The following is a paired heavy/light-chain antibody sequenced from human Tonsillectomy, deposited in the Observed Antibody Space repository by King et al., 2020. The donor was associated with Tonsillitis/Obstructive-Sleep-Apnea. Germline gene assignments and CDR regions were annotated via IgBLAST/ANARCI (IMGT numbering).Heavy chain of an antibody. CDR3: ARDRGGYSFASHGFDI. CDR2: IHTNTGNP. D-gene: IGHD5-18*01. CDR1: GYTFTTYP. Sequence: QVQLVQSGSELRKPGASVKVSCKASGYTFTTYPINWVRQAPGQGLEWMGWIHTNTGNPTYAQDFTGRFVFSLDTSVSTAYLQISSLKTEDIAVYYCARDRGGYSFASHGFDIWGQGTMVTVSS. V-gene: IGHV7-4-1*02. J-gene: IGHJ3*02.
Light chain of an antibody. J-gene: IGLJ3*02. CDR3: QAWASSTSAV. CDR1: KLGDKY. CDR2: EDN. Sequence: SYELTQPPSVSVSPGQTASITCSGDKLGDKYACWYQQKPGQSPVLVIYEDNKRPSGIPERFSGSNSGNTATLTISGTQAMDEADYYCQAWASSTSAVFGGGTKLTVL. V-gene: IGLV3-1*01.